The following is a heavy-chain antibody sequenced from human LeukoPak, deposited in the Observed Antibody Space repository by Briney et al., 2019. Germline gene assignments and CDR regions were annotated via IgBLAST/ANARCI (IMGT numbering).Heavy chain of an antibody. CDR3: ARGRTTSDY. CDR2: IYYSGST. V-gene: IGHV4-30-4*08. J-gene: IGHJ4*02. D-gene: IGHD4-17*01. Sequence: SETLSLTWTVSGGSISRGGYYWSWIRQPPGKGLEWIGYIYYSGSTYYNPSLKSRVTISVDTSKNQFSLKLSSVTAADTAVYYCARGRTTSDYWGQGTLVTVSS. CDR1: GGSISRGGYY.